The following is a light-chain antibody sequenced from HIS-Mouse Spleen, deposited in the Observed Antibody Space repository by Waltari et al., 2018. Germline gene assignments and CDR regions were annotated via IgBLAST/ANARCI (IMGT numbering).Light chain of an antibody. V-gene: IGLV2-23*01. CDR3: CSYAGSSTWV. Sequence: QSALTQPASVSGSPGQSLTISCTVTSSDVWLYNLVPWYQQPPGKAPKPMIYEGSQRPSGVSNRFSGSKSGNTASLTISGLQAEDEADYYCCSYAGSSTWVFGGGTKLTVL. CDR1: SSDVWLYNL. J-gene: IGLJ3*02. CDR2: EGS.